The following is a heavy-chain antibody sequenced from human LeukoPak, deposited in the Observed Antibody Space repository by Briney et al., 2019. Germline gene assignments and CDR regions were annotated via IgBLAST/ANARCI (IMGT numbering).Heavy chain of an antibody. V-gene: IGHV3-23*01. CDR1: GFTFSNYA. CDR2: INASGLST. J-gene: IGHJ2*01. D-gene: IGHD3-10*01. CDR3: AKEPDYYGSGSYYKEDWYFDL. Sequence: GGSLRLSCVASGFTFSNYAMSWVRQAPGKGLEYVSPINASGLSTYYTDSVRGRFTNSRDNSKNTLYLQMHSLRAEDTAVYYCAKEPDYYGSGSYYKEDWYFDLWGRGTLVTVSS.